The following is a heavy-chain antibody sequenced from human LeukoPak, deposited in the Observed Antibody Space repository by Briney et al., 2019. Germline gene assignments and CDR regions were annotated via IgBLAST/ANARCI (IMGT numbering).Heavy chain of an antibody. Sequence: WASVKVSCKASGYTFTSYGISWVRQAPGQGLEWMGWISAYNGNTNYAQKLQGRVTMTTDTSTSTAYMELRNLRSDDTAVYYCARDFGIQLWDLRTFDIWGQGTMVTVSS. CDR2: ISAYNGNT. V-gene: IGHV1-18*01. J-gene: IGHJ3*02. D-gene: IGHD5-18*01. CDR1: GYTFTSYG. CDR3: ARDFGIQLWDLRTFDI.